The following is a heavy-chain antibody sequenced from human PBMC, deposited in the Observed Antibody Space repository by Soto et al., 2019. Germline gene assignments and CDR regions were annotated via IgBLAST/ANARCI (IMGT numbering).Heavy chain of an antibody. CDR2: IIPKIGGT. CDR3: ARGDSTDCSNGVCSFFYNHDMDV. J-gene: IGHJ6*02. V-gene: IGHV1-2*04. Sequence: ASVKVSCKASGYSFTDYHIHWVRQAPGQGLEWLGRIIPKIGGTSNAQKFQGWVTMTTDKSISTASMELTRLTADDTAIYYCARGDSTDCSNGVCSFFYNHDMDVWGQGTTVTVSS. D-gene: IGHD2-8*01. CDR1: GYSFTDYH.